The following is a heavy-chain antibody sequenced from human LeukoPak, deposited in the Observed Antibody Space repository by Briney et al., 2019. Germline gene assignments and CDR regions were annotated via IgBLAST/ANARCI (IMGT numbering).Heavy chain of an antibody. V-gene: IGHV4-30-2*01. CDR3: ARARVGATAVGVFDI. CDR1: VGSISSGCYS. CDR2: IYHSGST. Sequence: SETLSLTCAVSVGSISSGCYSWSWIRQPPGMGLEWIGYIYHSGSTYYNPSLKSRVTISVDRSKNQFSLKLSSVTAADTAVYYCARARVGATAVGVFDIWGQGTMVTVSS. D-gene: IGHD1-26*01. J-gene: IGHJ3*02.